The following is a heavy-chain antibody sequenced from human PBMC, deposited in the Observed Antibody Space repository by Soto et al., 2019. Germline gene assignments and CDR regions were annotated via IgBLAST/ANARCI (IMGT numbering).Heavy chain of an antibody. D-gene: IGHD3-22*01. Sequence: PGGSLRLSCAASGFTFSSYGMHWVRQAPGKGLEWVAVIWYDGSNKYYADSVKGRFTISRDNSKNTLYLQMNSLRAEDTAVYYCARTPGPYYDSSGYYLHWGQGTLVTVSS. CDR2: IWYDGSNK. V-gene: IGHV3-33*01. J-gene: IGHJ4*02. CDR1: GFTFSSYG. CDR3: ARTPGPYYDSSGYYLH.